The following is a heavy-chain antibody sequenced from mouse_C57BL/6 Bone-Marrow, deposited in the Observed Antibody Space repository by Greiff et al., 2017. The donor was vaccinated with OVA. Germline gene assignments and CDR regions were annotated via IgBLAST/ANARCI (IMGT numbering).Heavy chain of an antibody. CDR1: GYTFTSYG. Sequence: VQLQQSGAELARPGASVKLSCKASGYTFTSYGISWVKQRTGQGLEWIGEIYPRSGNTYYNEKFKGKATLTADKSSSTAYMALRSLTSEDSAVYFCAGEGVFAYWGQGTLVTVSA. V-gene: IGHV1-81*01. J-gene: IGHJ3*01. CDR2: IYPRSGNT. CDR3: AGEGVFAY.